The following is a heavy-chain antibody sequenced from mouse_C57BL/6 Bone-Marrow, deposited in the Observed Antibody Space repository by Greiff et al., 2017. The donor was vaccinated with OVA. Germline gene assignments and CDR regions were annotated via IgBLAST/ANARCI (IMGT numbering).Heavy chain of an antibody. V-gene: IGHV10-1*01. CDR1: GFSFNTYA. Sequence: EVMLVESGGGLVQPKGSLKLSCAASGFSFNTYAMNWVRQAPGKGLEWVARIRSKSNNYATYYADSVKDRFTISRDDSESMLYLQMNNLKTEDTAMYYCVRHHGSTWFAYWGQGTLVTVSA. J-gene: IGHJ3*01. D-gene: IGHD1-1*01. CDR2: IRSKSNNYAT. CDR3: VRHHGSTWFAY.